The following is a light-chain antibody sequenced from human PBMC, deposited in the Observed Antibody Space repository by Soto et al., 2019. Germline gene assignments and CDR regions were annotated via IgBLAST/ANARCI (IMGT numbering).Light chain of an antibody. Sequence: QPVLTQSPSASASLGASVNLTCTLNSGHTTYAIAWHQQQPEKGPRYLMKVNGDGRHNKGDGIPDRFSGSSSGAERYLTISSLLSEDEGDYYCQTWGTGVQVFGGGTKVTVL. CDR1: SGHTTYA. CDR3: QTWGTGVQV. V-gene: IGLV4-69*01. CDR2: VNGDGRH. J-gene: IGLJ3*02.